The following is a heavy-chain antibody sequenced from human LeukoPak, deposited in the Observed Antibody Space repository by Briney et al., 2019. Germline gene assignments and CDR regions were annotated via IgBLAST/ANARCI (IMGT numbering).Heavy chain of an antibody. Sequence: PGGSLRLSCAASGFTFSTYDMRWVRQAPGKGLEWVSSISRSGTITYYADSVKGRFTISRDNSKNTLDLHMYSLRAEDTAVYYCGKDSALWGQGTLVTVSS. CDR1: GFTFSTYD. V-gene: IGHV3-23*01. D-gene: IGHD3-10*01. CDR3: GKDSAL. CDR2: ISRSGTIT. J-gene: IGHJ4*02.